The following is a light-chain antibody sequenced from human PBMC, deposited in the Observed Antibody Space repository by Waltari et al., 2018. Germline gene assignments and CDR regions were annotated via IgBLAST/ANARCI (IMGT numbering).Light chain of an antibody. CDR3: SSHTSSVPHV. Sequence: QSALTQPASVSGSPGQSITISCTGPSNVVGGYGYVSWYQQYPGKAPKLIIYEVSYRPSGSSTRFSGSKSGNTASLTISGLQAEDEADYYCSSHTSSVPHVFGTGTRVTVV. J-gene: IGLJ1*01. CDR2: EVS. V-gene: IGLV2-14*01. CDR1: SNVVGGYGY.